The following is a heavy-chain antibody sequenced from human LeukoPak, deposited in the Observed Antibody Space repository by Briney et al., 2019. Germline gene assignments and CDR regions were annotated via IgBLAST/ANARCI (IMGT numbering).Heavy chain of an antibody. Sequence: SETLSLTCTVSGGSISSYYWNWIRQPPGKGLEWIGYIYYSETANYNPSLKSRVTISVDTSKNQFSLKLTSVTAADTAVYYCARVYYSSSYDYWYFDLWGRGTLVTVPS. J-gene: IGHJ2*01. CDR2: IYYSETA. V-gene: IGHV4-59*01. CDR1: GGSISSYY. D-gene: IGHD6-13*01. CDR3: ARVYYSSSYDYWYFDL.